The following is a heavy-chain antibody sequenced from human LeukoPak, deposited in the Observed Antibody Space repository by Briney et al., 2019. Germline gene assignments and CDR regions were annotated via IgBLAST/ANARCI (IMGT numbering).Heavy chain of an antibody. CDR1: GFTFSSYA. V-gene: IGHV3-23*01. CDR3: AKGGLVHRFDP. J-gene: IGHJ5*02. Sequence: PGGSLRLSCAASGFTFSSYAMSWVRQAPGKGLEWVSGISGSGDNTYYADSVKGRFTISRDNFKNTLYLQMNSLRADDTAVYYCAKGGLVHRFDPWGQGTLVTVSS. CDR2: ISGSGDNT.